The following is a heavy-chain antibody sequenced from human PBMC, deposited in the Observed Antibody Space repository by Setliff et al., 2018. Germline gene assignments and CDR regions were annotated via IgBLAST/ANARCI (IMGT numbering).Heavy chain of an antibody. V-gene: IGHV1-69*10. J-gene: IGHJ6*02. Sequence: SVKVSCKASGGTFSSYAISWVRQAPGQGLEWMGGMIPLLGVAINAQRFQGRVTITTDESTSTAYMELSSLRSEDTAVYYCMRQGAQMPSLSHLYGVDVWGQGTTVTVSS. CDR2: MIPLLGVA. CDR3: MRQGAQMPSLSHLYGVDV. D-gene: IGHD2-2*01. CDR1: GGTFSSYA.